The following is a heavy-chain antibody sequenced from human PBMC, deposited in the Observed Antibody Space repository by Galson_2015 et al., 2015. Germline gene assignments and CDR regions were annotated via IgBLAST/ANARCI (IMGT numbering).Heavy chain of an antibody. CDR2: TYYRSKWRT. CDR1: GDCVSSNSAA. CDR3: AKTRDDYNYYFDY. J-gene: IGHJ4*02. V-gene: IGHV6-1*01. D-gene: IGHD5-24*01. Sequence: CAISGDCVSSNSAAWNWIRQSPSRGLEWLGRTYYRSKWRTEYAASLKGRITITPDTSKNQFSLQLNSVTPEDTAVYYCAKTRDDYNYYFDYWGQGTLVTVSS.